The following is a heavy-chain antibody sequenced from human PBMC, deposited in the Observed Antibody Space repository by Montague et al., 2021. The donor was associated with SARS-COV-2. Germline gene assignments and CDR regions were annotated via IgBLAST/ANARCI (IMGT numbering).Heavy chain of an antibody. CDR3: ASGRMVPYSSSWTTLYYYYGMDV. D-gene: IGHD6-13*01. CDR1: GDSVSSNSAA. V-gene: IGHV6-1*01. Sequence: CAISGDSVSSNSAAWNWIRQSPSRGLEWLGRTYYRSKWYNDYAVXXKSRITINPDTSKIQFSLQLNSVTPEDTAVYYCASGRMVPYSSSWTTLYYYYGMDVWGQGTTVTVSS. J-gene: IGHJ6*02. CDR2: TYYRSKWYN.